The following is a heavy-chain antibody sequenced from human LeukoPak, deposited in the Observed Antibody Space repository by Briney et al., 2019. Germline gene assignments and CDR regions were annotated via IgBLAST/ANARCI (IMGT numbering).Heavy chain of an antibody. D-gene: IGHD3-10*01. Sequence: SETLSLTCTVSGGSVSSYYWIWIRQPPGKGLEWIAYIYHTGSTNYSPSLKSRVTISVDTSKNQFSLELTSVTAADTAVYFCAKIGSGGARFDSWGQGTLVTVSS. CDR1: GGSVSSYY. J-gene: IGHJ4*02. V-gene: IGHV4-59*02. CDR3: AKIGSGGARFDS. CDR2: IYHTGST.